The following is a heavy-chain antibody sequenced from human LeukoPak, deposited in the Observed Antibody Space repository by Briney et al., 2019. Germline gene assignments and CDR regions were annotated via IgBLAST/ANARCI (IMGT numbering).Heavy chain of an antibody. CDR3: ARGGALRYFEWFSAY. CDR2: MNPSGDTT. Sequence: GASVKVSCKTSGYNFTNYYMHWVRQAPGHGLEWMGIMNPSGDTTTYAEKFQGRVTMTRDTSTSTVYMELRSLRSEDTAVYYCARGGALRYFEWFSAYWGQGTLVTVSS. V-gene: IGHV1-46*01. J-gene: IGHJ4*02. CDR1: GYNFTNYY. D-gene: IGHD3-9*01.